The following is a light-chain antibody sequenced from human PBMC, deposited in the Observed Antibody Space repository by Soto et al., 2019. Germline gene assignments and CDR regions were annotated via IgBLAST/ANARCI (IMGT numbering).Light chain of an antibody. CDR2: GAS. V-gene: IGKV3-20*01. Sequence: EIVLTQSPGTLSLSPGERATLSCRASQSVSSSYLAWYQQKPGQAPRLFIYGASGRATGIPDRFSGSGSGTDFTLTISRLEPEDFAVYYCQEYGSSPSWTFGQGTKVEVK. J-gene: IGKJ1*01. CDR3: QEYGSSPSWT. CDR1: QSVSSSY.